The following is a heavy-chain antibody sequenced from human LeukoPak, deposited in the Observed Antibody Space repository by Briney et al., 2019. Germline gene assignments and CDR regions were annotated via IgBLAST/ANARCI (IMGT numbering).Heavy chain of an antibody. J-gene: IGHJ3*02. D-gene: IGHD3-10*01. Sequence: GGSLRLSCAASGFTFDDYTMHWVRQAPGKGLEWVSRINSDGSSTSYADSVKGRFTISRDNAKNTLYLQMNSLRAEDTAVYYCARDRQYYGSGSYDIWGQGTMVTVSS. V-gene: IGHV3-74*01. CDR1: GFTFDDYT. CDR3: ARDRQYYGSGSYDI. CDR2: INSDGSST.